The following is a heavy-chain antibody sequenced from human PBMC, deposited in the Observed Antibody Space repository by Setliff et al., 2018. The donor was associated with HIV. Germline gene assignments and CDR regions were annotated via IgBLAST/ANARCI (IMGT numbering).Heavy chain of an antibody. CDR3: AREELSAFSYGDRYWYFSL. V-gene: IGHV3-33*08. D-gene: IGHD3-16*01. CDR1: GFTCNNYG. Sequence: GGSLRLSCAASGFTCNNYGMHWVRQAPEEGLGWVAVSWYDGTNKYYADSVKGRFTISRDNSKNTLYLEMASLRVEDTAVYYCAREELSAFSYGDRYWYFSLWGRGTLVTVSS. J-gene: IGHJ2*01. CDR2: SWYDGTNK.